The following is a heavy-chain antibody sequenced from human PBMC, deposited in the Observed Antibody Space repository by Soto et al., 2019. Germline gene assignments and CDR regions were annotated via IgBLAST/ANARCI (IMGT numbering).Heavy chain of an antibody. CDR2: IYYSGST. J-gene: IGHJ5*02. D-gene: IGHD3-10*01. V-gene: IGHV4-59*08. Sequence: QVQLQESGPGLVKPSETLSLTCTVSGGSISSYYWSWIRQPPGKGLEWIGYIYYSGSTNYNPSLKSRATISVDTSKNQFSLKLSSVTAADTAVYYCARHGSPTDWFDPWGQGTLVTVSS. CDR1: GGSISSYY. CDR3: ARHGSPTDWFDP.